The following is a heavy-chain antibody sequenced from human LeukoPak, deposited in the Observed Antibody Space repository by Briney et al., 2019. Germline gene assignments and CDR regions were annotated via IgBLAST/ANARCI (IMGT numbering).Heavy chain of an antibody. CDR1: GYSFTSYW. J-gene: IGHJ4*02. CDR2: IYPGDSDT. CDR3: AREYSGSNFDY. Sequence: ESLKNSSWGSGYSFTSYWIGWVRQIPRKSLEWMGIIYPGDSDTRYSPSFQGQVTISADKSISTAYLQWSSLKASDTAMYYCAREYSGSNFDYWGQGTLVTVSS. V-gene: IGHV5-51*01. D-gene: IGHD1-26*01.